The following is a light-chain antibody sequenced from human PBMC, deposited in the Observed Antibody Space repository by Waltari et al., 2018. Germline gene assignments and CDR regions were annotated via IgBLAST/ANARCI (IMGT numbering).Light chain of an antibody. CDR1: SNDIGSYNY. CDR2: DVS. CDR3: SSYTSSGTLV. V-gene: IGLV2-14*03. Sequence: QSALTQPASVSGSPGQSITISCSGTSNDIGSYNYISWYQQHPGRAPKLMIYDVSDRPSGLSDRFSGSNSGNTASLSISGLQAEDEADYYCSSYTSSGTLVFGGGTKLTVL. J-gene: IGLJ2*01.